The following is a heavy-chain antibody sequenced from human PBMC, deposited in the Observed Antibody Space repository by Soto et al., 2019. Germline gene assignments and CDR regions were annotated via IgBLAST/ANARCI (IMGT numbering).Heavy chain of an antibody. J-gene: IGHJ4*02. CDR3: ARGPYSGSYYY. V-gene: IGHV4-39*01. CDR1: GGSISSGSYN. CDR2: FYYSGST. D-gene: IGHD1-26*01. Sequence: SETLSLTCTVSGGSISSGSYNWGWVRQPPGKGLEWIGSFYYSGSTHYNPSLKSRLTISVDTSKNQFSLQLTSVTAADTAVYYCARGPYSGSYYYWGQGTLVTVSS.